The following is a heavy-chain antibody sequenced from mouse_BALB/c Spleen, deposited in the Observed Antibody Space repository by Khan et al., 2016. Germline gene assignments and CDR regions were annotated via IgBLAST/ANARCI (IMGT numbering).Heavy chain of an antibody. CDR2: LTYSGST. CDR3: AGELGWFAY. CDR1: GYSITSDYA. Sequence: EVQLQESGPGLVKPSQSLSLTCTATGYSITSDYAWNWIRQSPGNKLEWMGYLTYSGSTSYNPSLKSRISITRDTSKTQFFLRLNSLTTEDTATYYCAGELGWFAYWGQGTLVTVSA. J-gene: IGHJ3*01. D-gene: IGHD4-1*01. V-gene: IGHV3-2*02.